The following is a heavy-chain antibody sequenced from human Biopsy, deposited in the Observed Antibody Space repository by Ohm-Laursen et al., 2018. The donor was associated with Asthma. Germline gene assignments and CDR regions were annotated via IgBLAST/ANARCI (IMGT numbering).Heavy chain of an antibody. CDR1: GFVFRSHA. CDR2: VSYDGGVA. V-gene: IGHV3-33*08. D-gene: IGHD3-22*01. Sequence: SLRLSCAASGFVFRSHAMHWVRQAPGKGLEWVAVVSYDGGVAHYADSMKGRFTISRDYSKNTLYLQMHSLRAEDTAVYYCARGDSSNWSHYYFDYWGQGTLVTVSS. J-gene: IGHJ4*02. CDR3: ARGDSSNWSHYYFDY.